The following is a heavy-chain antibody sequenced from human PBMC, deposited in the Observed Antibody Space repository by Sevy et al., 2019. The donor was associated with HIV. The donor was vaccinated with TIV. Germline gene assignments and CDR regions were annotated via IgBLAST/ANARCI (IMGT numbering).Heavy chain of an antibody. V-gene: IGHV3-23*01. CDR3: AKDMAKDSSSWYDAFDI. J-gene: IGHJ3*02. D-gene: IGHD6-13*01. CDR2: ISGSGGST. Sequence: GGSLRLSCAASGFTLSSYAMSWVRQAPEKGLEWVSAISGSGGSTSYGDSGKGRFTISRDNSKNTRYLQMNSLRAEDTAVYYCAKDMAKDSSSWYDAFDIWGQGTMVTVSS. CDR1: GFTLSSYA.